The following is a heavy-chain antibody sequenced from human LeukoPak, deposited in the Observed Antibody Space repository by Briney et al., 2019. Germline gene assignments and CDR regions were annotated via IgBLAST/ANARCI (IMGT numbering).Heavy chain of an antibody. J-gene: IGHJ3*02. CDR1: GGSISSYY. D-gene: IGHD4/OR15-4a*01. V-gene: IGHV4-59*01. Sequence: PSETLSLTCTVSGGSISSYYWSWIRQPPGKGLEWIGYIYYSGSTNYNPSLKSRVTISVDTSKNQFSLKLSSVTAADTAVYYCARSVLDAFDIWGQGTMVTVSS. CDR2: IYYSGST. CDR3: ARSVLDAFDI.